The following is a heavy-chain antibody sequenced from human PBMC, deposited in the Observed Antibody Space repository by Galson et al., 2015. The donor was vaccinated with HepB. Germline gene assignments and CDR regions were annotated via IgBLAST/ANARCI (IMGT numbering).Heavy chain of an antibody. CDR2: ISSSSSYI. CDR1: GFTFSSYS. CDR3: ARWGYSYGSEVPKAHDY. J-gene: IGHJ4*02. V-gene: IGHV3-21*01. Sequence: SLRLSCAASGFTFSSYSMNWVRQAPGKGLEWVSSISSSSSYIYYADSVKGRFTISRDNAKNSLYLQMNSLRAEDTAVYYCARWGYSYGSEVPKAHDYWGQGTLVTVSS. D-gene: IGHD5-18*01.